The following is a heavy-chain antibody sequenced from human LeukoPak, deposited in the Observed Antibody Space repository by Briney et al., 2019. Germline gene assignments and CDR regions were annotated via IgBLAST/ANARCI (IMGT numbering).Heavy chain of an antibody. Sequence: PGGSLRLSCAASGSTFNNYAMSWVRQAPGKGLDWVATIDGSGGSTYYADSVKGRFTVSRDNSKNTVYLQMSSLRAEDTAVYYCAKSGQFDSWGQGTLVTVSS. V-gene: IGHV3-23*01. CDR1: GSTFNNYA. J-gene: IGHJ4*02. CDR2: IDGSGGST. CDR3: AKSGQFDS.